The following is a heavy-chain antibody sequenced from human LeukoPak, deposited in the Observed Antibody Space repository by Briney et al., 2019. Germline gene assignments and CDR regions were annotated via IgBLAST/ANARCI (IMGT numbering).Heavy chain of an antibody. V-gene: IGHV3-20*04. CDR2: INWNGGST. CDR3: ARAARGGDY. D-gene: IGHD3-10*01. CDR1: GFTFDEYG. Sequence: PGWSLRLSCAASGFTFDEYGMSWVRQVPGKGLDGVSGINWNGGSTCYAYCVKGRFTISRENAKNSLYLQMNSLRAEDTAVYYCARAARGGDYWGQGTLVTVSS. J-gene: IGHJ4*02.